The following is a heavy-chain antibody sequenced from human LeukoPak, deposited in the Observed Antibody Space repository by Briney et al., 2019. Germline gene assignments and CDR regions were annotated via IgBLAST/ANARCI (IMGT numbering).Heavy chain of an antibody. CDR3: ASSVYCSGGSCYSSFDY. CDR2: MNPNSGNT. CDR1: GYTFTSYD. D-gene: IGHD2-15*01. J-gene: IGHJ4*02. V-gene: IGHV1-8*01. Sequence: ASVKVSCKASGYTFTSYDIHWVRQSTGQGLEWMGGMNPNSGNTAYAQKFQGRVTMTRNTSISTAYMELSSLRSEDTAVYYCASSVYCSGGSCYSSFDYWGQGTLVTVSS.